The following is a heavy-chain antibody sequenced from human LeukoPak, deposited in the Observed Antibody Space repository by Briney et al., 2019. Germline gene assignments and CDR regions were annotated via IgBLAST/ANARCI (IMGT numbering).Heavy chain of an antibody. V-gene: IGHV4-39*01. J-gene: IGHJ4*02. Sequence: SETLSLTCSVSGGSISSSNYYWGWIRQYPGKGLEWIGSIYYSGSTYYNPSLKSRVTISVDTSKNQFSLKLGSVTAADTAVYYCARYAVEYSGTYFDSWGQGSLVTVSS. CDR2: IYYSGST. D-gene: IGHD1-26*01. CDR1: GGSISSSNYY. CDR3: ARYAVEYSGTYFDS.